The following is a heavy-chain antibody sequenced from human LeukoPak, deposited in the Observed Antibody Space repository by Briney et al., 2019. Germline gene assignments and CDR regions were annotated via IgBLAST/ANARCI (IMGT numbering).Heavy chain of an antibody. J-gene: IGHJ4*02. Sequence: PGGSLRLSCAVSVFSYSSYAMSWVRQAPGKGLEGVSTISGSGDTYYVDSVKGRFTISRDNSKNTLYLQMNSLRAEDTAVYYCAKEGGYNYGYLDSWGQGTLVTVSS. CDR3: AKEGGYNYGYLDS. V-gene: IGHV3-23*01. D-gene: IGHD5-18*01. CDR1: VFSYSSYA. CDR2: ISGSGDT.